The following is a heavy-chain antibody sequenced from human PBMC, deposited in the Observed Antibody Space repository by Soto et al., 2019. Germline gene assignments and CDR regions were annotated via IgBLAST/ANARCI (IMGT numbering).Heavy chain of an antibody. J-gene: IGHJ4*02. V-gene: IGHV3-21*01. Sequence: GGSLRLSCAASGFTFSSYSMNWVCQAPGKGLEWVSSISSSSSYIYYADSVKGRFTISRDNAKNSLYLQMNSLRAEDTAVYYCARDPVATHSMFDYWGQGTLVTVSS. CDR3: ARDPVATHSMFDY. D-gene: IGHD5-12*01. CDR2: ISSSSSYI. CDR1: GFTFSSYS.